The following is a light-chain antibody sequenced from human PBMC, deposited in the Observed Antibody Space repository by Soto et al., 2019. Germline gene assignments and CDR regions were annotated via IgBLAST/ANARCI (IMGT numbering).Light chain of an antibody. CDR3: CSHSTSVTWM. V-gene: IGLV2-14*03. CDR2: EVS. Sequence: QSALTQTASVSGSPGQSITISCTGSSSDVGGYNFGSWYQQHPGKAPKLIIHEVSNRPAGVSNRFSGSKSGNTASLTISGLQAEDEAVYYCCSHSTSVTWMFGGGTKLTVL. J-gene: IGLJ3*02. CDR1: SSDVGGYNF.